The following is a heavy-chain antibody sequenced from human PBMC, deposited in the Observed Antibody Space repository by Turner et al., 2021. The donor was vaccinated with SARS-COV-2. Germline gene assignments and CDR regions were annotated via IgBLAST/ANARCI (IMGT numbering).Heavy chain of an antibody. J-gene: IGHJ4*02. D-gene: IGHD1-1*01. V-gene: IGHV3-30*18. CDR1: GFTFSTYG. Sequence: QVQLVESGGGVVQRGRSLTRSCAASGFTFSTYGMHWVRQAPGKGLEWVAVISYDGTNKYYLASVRGRFTISRDNSKNTLYLQMNSLRADDTAVFYCAKQRDGYNSPFDYWGQGALVSVSS. CDR2: ISYDGTNK. CDR3: AKQRDGYNSPFDY.